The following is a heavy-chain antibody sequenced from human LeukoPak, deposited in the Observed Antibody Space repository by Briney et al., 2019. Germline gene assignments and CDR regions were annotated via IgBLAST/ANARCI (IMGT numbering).Heavy chain of an antibody. CDR3: ARDHEYYDYVWGSYRTTDFDY. D-gene: IGHD3-16*02. CDR1: GFAVSSNY. J-gene: IGHJ4*02. Sequence: GGSLRLSCAASGFAVSSNYMSWVRQAPGKGLEWVSVIYSGGSTYYADSVKGRFTISRDNSKNTLYLQMISLRAEDTAVYYCARDHEYYDYVWGSYRTTDFDYWGQGTLVTVSS. V-gene: IGHV3-66*01. CDR2: IYSGGST.